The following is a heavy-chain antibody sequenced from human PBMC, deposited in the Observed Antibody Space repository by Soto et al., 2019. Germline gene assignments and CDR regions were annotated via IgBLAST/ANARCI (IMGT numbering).Heavy chain of an antibody. CDR1: GYTLTSYD. V-gene: IGHV1-8*01. D-gene: IGHD1-1*01. Sequence: ASVKVSCKASGYTLTSYDINWVRQATGEGLEWMGWMNPNSGNTGYAQKFQGRVTMTRNTSISTAYMELSSLRSEDTAVYNCARGRWTQTTADYYLDYWGQGTLVTVSS. CDR2: MNPNSGNT. CDR3: ARGRWTQTTADYYLDY. J-gene: IGHJ4*02.